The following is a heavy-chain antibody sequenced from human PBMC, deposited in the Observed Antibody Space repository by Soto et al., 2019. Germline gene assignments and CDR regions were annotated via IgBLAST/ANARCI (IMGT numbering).Heavy chain of an antibody. D-gene: IGHD2-15*01. J-gene: IGHJ5*02. CDR1: GGSISSSGYY. Sequence: PSETLSLTCTVSGGSISSSGYYWSWIRQPPGKGLEWIGEINHSGSTNYNPSLKSRVTISVDTSKNQFSLKLSSVTAADTAVYYCTAKPYCSGGSCRRSMRFDPWGQGTLVTVSS. CDR2: INHSGST. CDR3: TAKPYCSGGSCRRSMRFDP. V-gene: IGHV4-39*07.